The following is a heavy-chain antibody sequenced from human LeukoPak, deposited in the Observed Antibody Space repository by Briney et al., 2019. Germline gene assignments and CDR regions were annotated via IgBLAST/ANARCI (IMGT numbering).Heavy chain of an antibody. J-gene: IGHJ4*02. Sequence: ASVKVSCKASGYTFTSNAMNWVRQAPGQGLEWMGWISAYNGNTNYAQKLQGRVTMTTDTSTSTAYMELRSLRSDDTAVYYCARSDTELYCSSTSCSFDYWGQGTLVTVSS. CDR1: GYTFTSNA. CDR3: ARSDTELYCSSTSCSFDY. D-gene: IGHD2-2*01. CDR2: ISAYNGNT. V-gene: IGHV1-18*01.